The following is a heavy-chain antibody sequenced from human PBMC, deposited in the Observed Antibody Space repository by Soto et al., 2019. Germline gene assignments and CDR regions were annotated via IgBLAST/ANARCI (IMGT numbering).Heavy chain of an antibody. Sequence: GGSLRLSCAASGFTFSGYVMRWVRQAPGKGLEWVSTITGSAGTTCRFTISRDNSKNTLYLQMNSLRAEDTAEYYCADGPRGKIMITTGDYWGRGTLVTVSS. CDR2: ITGSAGTT. CDR3: ADGPRGKIMITTGDY. J-gene: IGHJ4*02. CDR1: GFTFSGYV. V-gene: IGHV3-23*01. D-gene: IGHD3-16*01.